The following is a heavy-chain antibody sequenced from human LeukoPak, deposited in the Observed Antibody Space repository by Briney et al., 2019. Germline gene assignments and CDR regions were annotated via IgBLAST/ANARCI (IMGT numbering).Heavy chain of an antibody. J-gene: IGHJ6*02. D-gene: IGHD3-3*01. V-gene: IGHV3-23*01. CDR3: AVFLEWQGATYYGMDV. CDR2: ISGSGDST. CDR1: GFTFSSYA. Sequence: PGGSLRLSCAASGFTFSSYAMSWVRQAPGKGLEWVSAISGSGDSTYYADSVKGRFTISRDNSKNTLYLQMNSLRAEDTAVYYCAVFLEWQGATYYGMDVWGQGTTVTVSS.